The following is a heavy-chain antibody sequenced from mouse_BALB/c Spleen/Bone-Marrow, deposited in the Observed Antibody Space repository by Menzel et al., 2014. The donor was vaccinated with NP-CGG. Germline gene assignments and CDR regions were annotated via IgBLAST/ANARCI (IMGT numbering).Heavy chain of an antibody. Sequence: VQLKESGPELVKPGASVKMSGKASGYTFTSYVMHWVKQKPGQGLEWIGYINPYNDGTKYNEKFKGKATLTSDKSSSTAYMELSSLTSEDSAVYYCTGGVYYDYDEGAMDYWGQGSSVTDSS. D-gene: IGHD2-4*01. J-gene: IGHJ4*01. CDR3: TGGVYYDYDEGAMDY. CDR1: GYTFTSYV. V-gene: IGHV1-14*01. CDR2: INPYNDGT.